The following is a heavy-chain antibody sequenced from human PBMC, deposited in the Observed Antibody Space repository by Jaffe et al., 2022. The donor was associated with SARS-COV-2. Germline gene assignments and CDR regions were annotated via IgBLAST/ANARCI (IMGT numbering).Heavy chain of an antibody. Sequence: EVQLVESGGVVVQPGGSLRLSCAASGFTFDDYTMHWVRQAPGKGLEWVSLISWDGGSTYYADSVKGRFTISRDNSKNSLYLQMNSLRTEDTALYYCAKDSIAAPGGGMDVWGQGTTVTVSS. D-gene: IGHD6-13*01. CDR3: AKDSIAAPGGGMDV. J-gene: IGHJ6*02. CDR1: GFTFDDYT. CDR2: ISWDGGST. V-gene: IGHV3-43*01.